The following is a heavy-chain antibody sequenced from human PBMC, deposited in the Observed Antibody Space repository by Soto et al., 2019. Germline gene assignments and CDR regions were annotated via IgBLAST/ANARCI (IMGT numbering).Heavy chain of an antibody. J-gene: IGHJ4*02. D-gene: IGHD7-27*01. CDR2: INPSGGSP. CDR1: GYTFTSYD. CDR3: ARNRLGPNGLDY. Sequence: QVQLVQSGAEVKKPGASVKVSCKASGYTFTSYDMHWVRQAPGQGLEWMGIINPSGGSPTYTQKCQGRSTVTRDRYMNESYLELSSLKSESTAVYFCARNRLGPNGLDYWGQGTLGTGSS. V-gene: IGHV1-46*01.